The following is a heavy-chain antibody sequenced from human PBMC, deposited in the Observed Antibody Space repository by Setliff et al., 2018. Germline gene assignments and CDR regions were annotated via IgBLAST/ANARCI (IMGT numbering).Heavy chain of an antibody. CDR2: IKQDGSEK. V-gene: IGHV3-7*01. Sequence: PGGSLRLSCAASGFTFTDYWMTWVRQAPGKGLEWVANIKQDGSEKYYVDSVKGRFTISRDNSENTLYLQMNSLRAEDTAVYYCAREVVGAPSAFDIWGQGTMVTVSS. CDR3: AREVVGAPSAFDI. D-gene: IGHD1-26*01. J-gene: IGHJ3*02. CDR1: GFTFTDYW.